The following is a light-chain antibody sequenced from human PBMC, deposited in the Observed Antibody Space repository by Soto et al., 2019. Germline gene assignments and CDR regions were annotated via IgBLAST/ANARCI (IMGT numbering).Light chain of an antibody. CDR1: QSVSSNY. J-gene: IGKJ1*01. CDR3: QQYGSSPWT. CDR2: GAS. V-gene: IGKV3-20*01. Sequence: EIVLTQSPGTLSLSPGERATLSCRASQSVSSNYLAWYQQKPGQAPRPLIYGASSRATGIPDRFSGSGAGTDCTLTISRLESEDFAVYYCQQYGSSPWTFGQGNKVEIK.